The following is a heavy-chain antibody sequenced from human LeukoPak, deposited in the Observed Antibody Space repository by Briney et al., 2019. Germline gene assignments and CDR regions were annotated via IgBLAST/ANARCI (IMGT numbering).Heavy chain of an antibody. CDR3: ARDRAAGISGY. D-gene: IGHD6-13*01. CDR2: IYYSGST. V-gene: IGHV4-59*01. J-gene: IGHJ4*02. CDR1: GGSISSYY. Sequence: SETLSLTCTVSGGSISSYYWSWIRQPPGKGLEWIGYIYYSGSTYYNPSLKSRVTISVDTSKNQFSLKLSSVTAADTAVYYCARDRAAGISGYWGQGTLVTVSS.